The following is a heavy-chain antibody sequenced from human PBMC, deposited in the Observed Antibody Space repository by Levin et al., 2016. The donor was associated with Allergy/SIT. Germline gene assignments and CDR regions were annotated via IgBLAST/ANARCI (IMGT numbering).Heavy chain of an antibody. V-gene: IGHV3-64D*06. J-gene: IGHJ3*02. Sequence: GGSLRLSCSASGFTLSSYAMYWVRQAPGKGLEYVSGINSNGGSTYYADSVKGRFTISRDNSKNTLYLQMSSLRTEDTAVYYCVTMIEVVITMEAAFDIVGPRDNGHRLF. CDR3: VTMIEVVITMEAAFDI. CDR1: GFTLSSYA. D-gene: IGHD3-22*01. CDR2: INSNGGST.